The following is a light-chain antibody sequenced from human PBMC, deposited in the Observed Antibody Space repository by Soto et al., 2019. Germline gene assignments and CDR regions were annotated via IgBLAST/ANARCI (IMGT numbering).Light chain of an antibody. J-gene: IGKJ1*01. Sequence: IVMTQSPASLAVSLGERATINCKSSQSVLYSSDIKNYLAWYQQKPGQPPKFLSYWASPRESGVPDRFSGSGSGKDFTLTISSLQAEDVAVYYCQQYISTRTFGQGTKVEIK. V-gene: IGKV4-1*01. CDR3: QQYISTRT. CDR2: WAS. CDR1: QSVLYSSDIKNY.